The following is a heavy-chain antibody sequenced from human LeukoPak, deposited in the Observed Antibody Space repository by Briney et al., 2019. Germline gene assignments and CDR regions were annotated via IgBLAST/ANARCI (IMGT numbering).Heavy chain of an antibody. CDR2: INHRGHP. V-gene: IGHV4-34*01. CDR3: ARDPTTVVTVPYYFDF. CDR1: GGSFTGYH. Sequence: SETLSLTCAVYGGSFTGYHWNWIRQSLQRGLEWIGEINHRGHPHYNPSLESRLTISVDTSKNQFSLTLKSVTAADTAVYYCARDPTTVVTVPYYFDFWGQGTPVTVSS. J-gene: IGHJ4*02. D-gene: IGHD4-23*01.